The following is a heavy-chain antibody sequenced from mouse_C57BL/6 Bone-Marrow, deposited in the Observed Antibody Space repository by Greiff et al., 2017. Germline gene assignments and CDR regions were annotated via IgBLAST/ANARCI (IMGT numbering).Heavy chain of an antibody. CDR2: INSDGGST. CDR3: RIYYDYDGFAY. CDR1: EYEFPSHD. J-gene: IGHJ3*01. V-gene: IGHV5-2*01. Sequence: EVKLQESGGGLVQPGESLKLSCESNEYEFPSHDMSWVRKTPEKRLELVAAINSDGGSTYYPDTMERRFIISRDNTKKTLYLQMSSLRSEDTALYYCRIYYDYDGFAYWGQGTLVTVSA. D-gene: IGHD2-4*01.